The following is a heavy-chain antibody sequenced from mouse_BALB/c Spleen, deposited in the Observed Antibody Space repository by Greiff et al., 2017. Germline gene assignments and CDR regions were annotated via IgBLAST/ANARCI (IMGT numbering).Heavy chain of an antibody. J-gene: IGHJ4*01. CDR1: GFTFSSYG. V-gene: IGHV5-6*01. CDR3: ARYGNYVGYAMDY. CDR2: ISSGGSYT. Sequence: DVHLVESGGDLVKPGGSLKLSCAASGFTFSSYGMSWVRQTPDKRLEWVASISSGGSYTYYPDSVKGRFTISRDNAKNTLYLQMSSLKSEDTAMYYCARYGNYVGYAMDYWGQGTSVTVSS. D-gene: IGHD2-10*02.